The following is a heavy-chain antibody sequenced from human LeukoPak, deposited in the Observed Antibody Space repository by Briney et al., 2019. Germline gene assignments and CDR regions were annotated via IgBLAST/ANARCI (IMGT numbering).Heavy chain of an antibody. J-gene: IGHJ6*02. V-gene: IGHV1-18*01. Sequence: ASVKVSCKASGYTFTIYGINWVRQAPGQGLEWMGWISTYNGNTNYAQKLQGRVAMTTDTSTSTAYMELRSLRSDDTAVYYCARGWTGDYYNGMDLWGQGTTVTVSS. CDR2: ISTYNGNT. CDR1: GYTFTIYG. CDR3: ARGWTGDYYNGMDL. D-gene: IGHD3/OR15-3a*01.